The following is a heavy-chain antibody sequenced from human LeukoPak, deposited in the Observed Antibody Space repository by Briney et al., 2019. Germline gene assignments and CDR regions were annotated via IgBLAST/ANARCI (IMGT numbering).Heavy chain of an antibody. CDR2: IIPIFGTA. D-gene: IGHD3-9*01. CDR1: GGTFSSYA. CDR3: ARGRPYFDWLLRPRACYGMDV. V-gene: IGHV1-69*13. Sequence: SVKVSCKASGGTFSSYAISWARQAPGQGLEWMGGIIPIFGTANYAQKFQGRVTITADESTSTAYMELSSLRSEDTAVYYCARGRPYFDWLLRPRACYGMDVWGQGTTVTVSS. J-gene: IGHJ6*02.